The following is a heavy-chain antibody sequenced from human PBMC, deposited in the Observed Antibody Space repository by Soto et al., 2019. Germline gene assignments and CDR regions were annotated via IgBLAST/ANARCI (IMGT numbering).Heavy chain of an antibody. Sequence: SETLSLTCTVSGGSISSGGYYWSWIRQHPGKGLEWIGYIYYSGSTYYNPSLKSRVTISVDTSKNQFSLKLSSVTAADTAVYYCARGRMATIGDWFDPWGQGTLVTVSS. V-gene: IGHV4-31*03. CDR1: GGSISSGGYY. CDR2: IYYSGST. CDR3: ARGRMATIGDWFDP. J-gene: IGHJ5*02. D-gene: IGHD5-12*01.